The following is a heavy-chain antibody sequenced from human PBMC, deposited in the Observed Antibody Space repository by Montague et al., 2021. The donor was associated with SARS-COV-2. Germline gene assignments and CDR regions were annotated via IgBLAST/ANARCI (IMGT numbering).Heavy chain of an antibody. D-gene: IGHD3-3*01. J-gene: IGHJ4*02. CDR2: IYYSGST. CDR1: GGSISSYY. CDR3: ARAPVAHITIFGVVTSFDY. V-gene: IGHV4-59*01. Sequence: SETLSLTCTVSGGSISSYYWSWIRQPPGKGLEWIWYIYYSGSTNYNPSLKSRVTISVDTSKNQFSLKLSSVTAADTAVYYCARAPVAHITIFGVVTSFDYWGQGTLVTVSS.